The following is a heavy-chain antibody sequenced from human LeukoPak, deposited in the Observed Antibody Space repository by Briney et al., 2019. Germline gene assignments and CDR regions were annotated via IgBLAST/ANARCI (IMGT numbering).Heavy chain of an antibody. J-gene: IGHJ4*02. D-gene: IGHD1-26*01. CDR3: ARGLVGATRFGY. CDR2: INPNSGGT. V-gene: IGHV1-2*04. Sequence: ASVTVSFKAAGYTFTGNDMHWVRQAPGQGLEWMGWINPNSGGTNYAQKCQGWVTMARDTSISTAYMELNRLRSDDTAVYYCARGLVGATRFGYWGQGTLVTVSS. CDR1: GYTFTGND.